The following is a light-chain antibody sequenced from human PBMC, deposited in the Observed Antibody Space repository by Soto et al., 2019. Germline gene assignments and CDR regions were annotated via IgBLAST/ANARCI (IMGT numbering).Light chain of an antibody. Sequence: EIELTQSPVTLSLSPLERATLSCNASQSVSSTYIAWYQQRFGQAPRLLIYGASSRATGIPDRFSGSGSGTGFTHSLSRLEPEDFAVYYCQQYGSSSWTFGQGTKVDIK. CDR1: QSVSSTY. CDR3: QQYGSSSWT. V-gene: IGKV3-20*01. J-gene: IGKJ1*01. CDR2: GAS.